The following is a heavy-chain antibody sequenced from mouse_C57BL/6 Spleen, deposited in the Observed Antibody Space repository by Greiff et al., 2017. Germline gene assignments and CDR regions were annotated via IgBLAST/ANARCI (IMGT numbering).Heavy chain of an antibody. CDR3: ASRRFDY. CDR1: GYSFTGYY. V-gene: IGHV1-42*01. J-gene: IGHJ2*01. CDR2: INPSTGGT. Sequence: VQLQQSGPELVKPGASVKLSCKASGYSFTGYYMNWVKQSPEKSLEWIGEINPSTGGTTYNQKFKAKATLTVAKSSSTAYMQLKSLTSEASAVXDCASRRFDYWGQGTTLTVSS.